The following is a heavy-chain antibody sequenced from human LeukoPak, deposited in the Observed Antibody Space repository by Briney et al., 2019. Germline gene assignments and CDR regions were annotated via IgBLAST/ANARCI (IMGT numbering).Heavy chain of an antibody. Sequence: SETLSLTCAVYGGSFSGYYWSWIRQPPGKGLEWIGEINHSGSTNYNPSLKSRVTISVDTSKNQFSLKLSSVTAAGTAVYYCAREGITGTTNWFDPWGQGTLVTVSS. J-gene: IGHJ5*02. D-gene: IGHD1-7*01. CDR2: INHSGST. CDR1: GGSFSGYY. V-gene: IGHV4-34*01. CDR3: AREGITGTTNWFDP.